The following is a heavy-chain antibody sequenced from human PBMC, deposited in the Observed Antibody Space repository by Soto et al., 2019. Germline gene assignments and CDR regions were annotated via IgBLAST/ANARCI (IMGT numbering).Heavy chain of an antibody. D-gene: IGHD5-12*01. V-gene: IGHV4-34*01. Sequence: SETLSLTCAVYGGSFSGYYWSWIRQPPGKGLEWIGEINHSGSTNYNPSLKSRFTISVDTSKNQFSLKLSSVTAADTAVYYCARRQVEMATSDYWGQGTLVTGSS. J-gene: IGHJ4*02. CDR2: INHSGST. CDR3: ARRQVEMATSDY. CDR1: GGSFSGYY.